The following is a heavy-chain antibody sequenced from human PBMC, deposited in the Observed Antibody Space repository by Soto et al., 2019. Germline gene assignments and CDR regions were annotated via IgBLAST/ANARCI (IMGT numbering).Heavy chain of an antibody. D-gene: IGHD3-10*01. J-gene: IGHJ4*02. CDR1: GFTFDDYA. CDR2: ISWNSGSI. CDR3: AKSVVRGVMGY. V-gene: IGHV3-9*01. Sequence: GGSLRLSCAASGFTFDDYAMHWVRQAPGKGLEWVSGISWNSGSIGYADSVKGRFTISRDNAKNSLYLQMNSLRAEDTALYYCAKSVVRGVMGYWGQGTLVTVSS.